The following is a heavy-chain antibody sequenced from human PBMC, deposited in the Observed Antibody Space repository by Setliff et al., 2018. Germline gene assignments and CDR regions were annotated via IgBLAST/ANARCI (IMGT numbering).Heavy chain of an antibody. V-gene: IGHV4-59*01. CDR1: GGSISSYY. Sequence: PSETLSLTCTDSGGSISSYYWSWIRQTPGKGLEWIWYIYHSGTTNYNPSLKSRVTMSVGTSRNHFSLNLTSVTAADTAVYYCARDGMERHLDAFDIWGQGTLVTVSS. CDR3: ARDGMERHLDAFDI. D-gene: IGHD1-1*01. J-gene: IGHJ3*02. CDR2: IYHSGTT.